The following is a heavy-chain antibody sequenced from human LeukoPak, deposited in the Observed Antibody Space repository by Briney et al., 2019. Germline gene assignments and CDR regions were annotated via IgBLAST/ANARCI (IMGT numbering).Heavy chain of an antibody. CDR3: AKGPGSSWFGGKVFDY. J-gene: IGHJ4*02. Sequence: GGSLRLSCAASGFTFSSYGMHWVRQAPGKGLEWVAVISYDGSNKYYADSVKGRFTISRDNSKNTLYLQMNSLRAEDTAVYYCAKGPGSSWFGGKVFDYWGQGTLVTVSS. CDR1: GFTFSSYG. V-gene: IGHV3-30*18. CDR2: ISYDGSNK. D-gene: IGHD6-13*01.